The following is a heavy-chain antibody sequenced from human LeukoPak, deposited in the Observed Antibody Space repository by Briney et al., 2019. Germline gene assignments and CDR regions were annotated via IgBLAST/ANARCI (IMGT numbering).Heavy chain of an antibody. CDR1: GGSINSDGFY. V-gene: IGHV4-39*07. CDR3: ARGPTLYGGNSGYYYYYGMDV. CDR2: IYYSGST. D-gene: IGHD4-23*01. J-gene: IGHJ6*02. Sequence: PSETLSLTCSVSGGSINSDGFYWGWVRQPPGKGLEWIGGIYYSGSTNYNPSLKSRVTISVDTSKNQFSLKLSSVTAADTAVYYCARGPTLYGGNSGYYYYYGMDVWGQGTTVTVSS.